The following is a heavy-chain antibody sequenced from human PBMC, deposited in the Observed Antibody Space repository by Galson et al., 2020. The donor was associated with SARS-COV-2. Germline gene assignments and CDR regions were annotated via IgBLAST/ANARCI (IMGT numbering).Heavy chain of an antibody. CDR1: GGSISSSSYY. V-gene: IGHV4-39*01. D-gene: IGHD3-10*01. CDR2: IYYSGST. Sequence: SETLSFTCTVSGGSISSSSYYWGWIRQPPGKGLEWIGSIYYSGSTYYNPSLKSRVTISVDTSKNQFSLKLSSVTAADTAVYYCARQDVVSLWFGELLADIFDYWGQGTLVTVSS. J-gene: IGHJ4*02. CDR3: ARQDVVSLWFGELLADIFDY.